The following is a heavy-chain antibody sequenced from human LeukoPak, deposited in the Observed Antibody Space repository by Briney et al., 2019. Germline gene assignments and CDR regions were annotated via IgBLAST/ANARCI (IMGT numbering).Heavy chain of an antibody. V-gene: IGHV3-30*18. CDR2: ISYDGSNK. J-gene: IGHJ4*02. CDR3: AKGTLLWFGELLIDY. D-gene: IGHD3-10*01. CDR1: GFTFSSYG. Sequence: GGSLRLSCAASGFTFSSYGMHWVRQAPGKGLEWVAVISYDGSNKYYADSVKGRFTISRDNSKNTLYLQMNSLRAEDTAVYYCAKGTLLWFGELLIDYWGQGTLVTVSS.